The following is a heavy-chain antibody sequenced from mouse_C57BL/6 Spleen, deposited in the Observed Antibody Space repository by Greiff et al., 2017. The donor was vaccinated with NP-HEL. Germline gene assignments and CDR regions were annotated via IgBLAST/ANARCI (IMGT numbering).Heavy chain of an antibody. J-gene: IGHJ4*01. CDR1: GFTFSSYA. CDR2: ISDGGSYT. D-gene: IGHD3-2*02. Sequence: EVQGVESGGGLVKPGGSLKLSCAASGFTFSSYAMPWVRQTPGKRLEWVATISDGGSYTNYPDNVKGRFTISSTKAKNNLYLQMSQLKSEDTAMYYCARETAQATGAMDYWGQGTSVTVSS. V-gene: IGHV5-4*01. CDR3: ARETAQATGAMDY.